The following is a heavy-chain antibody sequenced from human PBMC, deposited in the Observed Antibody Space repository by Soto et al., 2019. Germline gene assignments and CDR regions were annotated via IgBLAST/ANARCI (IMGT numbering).Heavy chain of an antibody. CDR3: ARAPYGDYGD. CDR1: GGSFSGFY. D-gene: IGHD4-17*01. J-gene: IGHJ4*02. CDR2: INHSGNI. Sequence: QVQLQQWGAGLLKPSETLSLTCAVYGGSFSGFYCSWFRQPPGKGLEWIGEINHSGNINHNPSLKSRVSVSVDTSKNQFSLTLHSVTAADTAVYYCARAPYGDYGDWGQGTLVTVSS. V-gene: IGHV4-34*01.